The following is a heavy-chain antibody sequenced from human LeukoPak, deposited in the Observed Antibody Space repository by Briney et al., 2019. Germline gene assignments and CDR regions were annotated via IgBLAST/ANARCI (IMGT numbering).Heavy chain of an antibody. D-gene: IGHD4-23*01. Sequence: GGSLRLSCSASGFTFSSYAMHWVRQAPGKGLEYVSAISSNGGSTYYADSVKGRFTISRDNSKNTLYLQMSSLRSEDTAVYYCARVGIFGGTLPDDYWGQGTLVTVSS. J-gene: IGHJ4*02. CDR1: GFTFSSYA. CDR3: ARVGIFGGTLPDDY. CDR2: ISSNGGST. V-gene: IGHV3-64D*06.